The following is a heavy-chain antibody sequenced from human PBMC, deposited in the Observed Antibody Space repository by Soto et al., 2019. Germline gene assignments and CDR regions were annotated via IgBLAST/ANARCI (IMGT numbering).Heavy chain of an antibody. V-gene: IGHV4-39*01. D-gene: IGHD2-15*01. CDR1: GGSISSSSYY. CDR2: IYYSGST. J-gene: IGHJ4*01. Sequence: PSETLSLTCTVSGGSISSSSYYWGWIRQPPGKGLEWIGSIYYSGSTYYNPSLKSRVTISVDTSKNQFSLKLSSVTAADTAVYYCARGYCSGGSCYRYWGHGSQVTVSS. CDR3: ARGYCSGGSCYRY.